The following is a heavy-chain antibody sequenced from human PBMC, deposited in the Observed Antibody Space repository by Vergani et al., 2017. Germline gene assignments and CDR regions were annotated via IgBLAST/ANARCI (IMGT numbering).Heavy chain of an antibody. J-gene: IGHJ5*02. CDR3: AREYNWNYMGWFDP. CDR2: IYYSGST. D-gene: IGHD1-7*01. CDR1: GGSISSYY. V-gene: IGHV4-59*01. Sequence: QVQLPESGPGLVKPSETLSLTCTVSGGSISSYYWSWIRQPPGKGLEWIGYIYYSGSTNYNPSLKSRVTISVDTSKNQFSLKLSSVTAADTAVYYCAREYNWNYMGWFDPWGQGTLVTVSS.